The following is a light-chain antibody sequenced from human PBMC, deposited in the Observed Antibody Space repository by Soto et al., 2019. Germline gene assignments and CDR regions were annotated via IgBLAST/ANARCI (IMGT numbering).Light chain of an antibody. CDR2: DAS. CDR3: QQFNSYPQFT. CDR1: QGISSA. Sequence: AIQLTQSPSSLSASVGDRVTITCRASQGISSALAWYQQKPGKAPKLLIYDASSLESGVPSRFSGSGSGTDFILTISSLQPEDFATYYCQQFNSYPQFTFGPGTKVDIK. J-gene: IGKJ3*01. V-gene: IGKV1-13*02.